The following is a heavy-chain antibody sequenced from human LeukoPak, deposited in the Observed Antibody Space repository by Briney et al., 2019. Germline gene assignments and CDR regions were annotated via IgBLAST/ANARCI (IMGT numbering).Heavy chain of an antibody. J-gene: IGHJ4*02. CDR3: AALSGVGVKIGFDH. CDR1: GFTGSSNH. D-gene: IGHD1-26*01. Sequence: QPGGSLRLSCAASGFTGSSNHMNWVRQAPGKGLEWVSIIYYGGNTFYADSVKGRFAISRDNSKNTLYLQINSLRAEDTAVYYCAALSGVGVKIGFDHWGQGALVVVSS. CDR2: IYYGGNT. V-gene: IGHV3-66*01.